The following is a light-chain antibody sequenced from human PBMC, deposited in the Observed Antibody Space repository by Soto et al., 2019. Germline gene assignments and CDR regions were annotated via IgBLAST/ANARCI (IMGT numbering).Light chain of an antibody. CDR2: DAS. CDR1: QSVSTGN. CDR3: QQYGSSPYT. V-gene: IGKV3D-20*01. Sequence: EIVLTQSPATLSLSPGERATLSCGASQSVSTGNLAWYQQKPGLAPRLLIYDASSRATGIPDRFSGSGSGTDFTLTISRLEPEDFAVYYCQQYGSSPYTFGQGTKLEIK. J-gene: IGKJ2*01.